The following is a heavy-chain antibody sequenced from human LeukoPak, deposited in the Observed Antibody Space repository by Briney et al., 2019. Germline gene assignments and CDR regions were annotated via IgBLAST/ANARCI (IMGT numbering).Heavy chain of an antibody. V-gene: IGHV4-4*02. J-gene: IGHJ4*02. CDR1: GGSISSSHW. Sequence: SETLSLTCAVSGGSISSSHWWSWVRQPPGKGLEWIGEINHSGSTNYNPSLKSRVTISVDTSKNQFSLKLSSVTAADTAVYYCASLPKDLVGATPGDYWGQGTLVTVSS. D-gene: IGHD1-26*01. CDR2: INHSGST. CDR3: ASLPKDLVGATPGDY.